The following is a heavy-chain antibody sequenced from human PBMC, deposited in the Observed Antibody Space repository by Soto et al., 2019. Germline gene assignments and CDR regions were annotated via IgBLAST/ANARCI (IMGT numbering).Heavy chain of an antibody. CDR1: GFTFTSSA. J-gene: IGHJ3*02. Sequence: SVKVSCKASGFTFTSSAVQWVRQARGQRLEWIGWIVVGSGNTNYAQKFQERVTITRDMSTSTAYMELSSLRSEDTAVYYCAAASSGYSYGTDAFDIWGQGTMVTVSS. CDR2: IVVGSGNT. V-gene: IGHV1-58*01. CDR3: AAASSGYSYGTDAFDI. D-gene: IGHD5-18*01.